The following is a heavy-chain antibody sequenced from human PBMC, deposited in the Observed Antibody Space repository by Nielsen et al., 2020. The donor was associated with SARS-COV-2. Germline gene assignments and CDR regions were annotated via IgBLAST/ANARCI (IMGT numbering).Heavy chain of an antibody. V-gene: IGHV3-23*01. D-gene: IGHD2-2*01. CDR1: GFTFSSYA. CDR2: ISGSGGST. CDR3: ATALCSSTSCYYYYGMDV. J-gene: IGHJ6*02. Sequence: GESLNISCAASGFTFSSYAMSWVRQAPGKGLEWVAAISGSGGSTYYADSVKGRFTISRDNSKNTLYLQMNSLRAEDTAVYFCATALCSSTSCYYYYGMDVWGQGTTVTVSS.